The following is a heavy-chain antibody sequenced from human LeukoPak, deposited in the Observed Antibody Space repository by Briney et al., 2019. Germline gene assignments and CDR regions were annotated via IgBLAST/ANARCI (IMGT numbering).Heavy chain of an antibody. Sequence: SETLSLTCTVSGGSISRGGYYWSWIRQPAGKGLEWIGRIYTSGSTNYNPSLKSRVTISIDTSRNQFSLKLSSVTAAGTAVYYCAREPPYYYDSSGGWRFDPWGQGTLVTVSS. J-gene: IGHJ5*02. CDR2: IYTSGST. CDR3: AREPPYYYDSSGGWRFDP. CDR1: GGSISRGGYY. D-gene: IGHD3-22*01. V-gene: IGHV4-61*02.